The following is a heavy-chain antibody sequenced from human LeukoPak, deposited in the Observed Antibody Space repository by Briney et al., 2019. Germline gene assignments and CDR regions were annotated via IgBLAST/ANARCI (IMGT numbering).Heavy chain of an antibody. CDR3: AKNYYDSSGYYYSTYNFDY. CDR1: GYTFTGYY. J-gene: IGHJ4*02. Sequence: GASVKVSCKASGYTFTGYYMHWVRQAPGQGLEWMGWINPNSGGTNYAQKFQGRVTMTRDTSISTAYMELSRLRSDDTAVYYCAKNYYDSSGYYYSTYNFDYWGQGTLVTVSS. CDR2: INPNSGGT. D-gene: IGHD3-22*01. V-gene: IGHV1-2*02.